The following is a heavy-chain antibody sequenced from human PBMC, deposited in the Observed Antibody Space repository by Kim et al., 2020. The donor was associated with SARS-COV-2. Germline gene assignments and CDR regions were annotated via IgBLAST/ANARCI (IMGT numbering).Heavy chain of an antibody. V-gene: IGHV6-1*01. CDR2: YN. CDR3: ARSSARRFDY. D-gene: IGHD6-6*01. Sequence: YNDYSLSVKSRITISPDTSKNQFSLQLNSVTPEDTAVYYCARSSARRFDYWGQGTLVTVSS. J-gene: IGHJ4*02.